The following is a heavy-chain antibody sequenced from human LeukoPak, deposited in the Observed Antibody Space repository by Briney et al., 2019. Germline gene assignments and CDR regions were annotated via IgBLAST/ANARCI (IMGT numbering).Heavy chain of an antibody. J-gene: IGHJ3*02. CDR2: IRYDGSNK. D-gene: IGHD3-22*01. CDR3: AKDRLFTYYYDSSGHSDAFDI. CDR1: GFTFSSYG. Sequence: GGSLRLSCTASGFTFSSYGMHWVRQAPGKGLEWVAFIRYDGSNKYYADSVKGRFTISRDNSKNTLYLQMNSLRAEDTAVYYCAKDRLFTYYYDSSGHSDAFDIWGQGTMVTVSS. V-gene: IGHV3-30*02.